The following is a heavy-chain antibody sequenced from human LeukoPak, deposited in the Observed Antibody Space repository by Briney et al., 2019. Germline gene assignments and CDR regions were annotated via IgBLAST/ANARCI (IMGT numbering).Heavy chain of an antibody. Sequence: GGSLRLSRAASGFTFSSYAMSWVRQAPGKGLEWVSAISGSGGSTYYADSVKGRFTISRDNSKNTLYLQMSSLRAEDTAIFYCAKDRTHYYDSGGHYPKFDFWGQGTLVSVSS. CDR1: GFTFSSYA. J-gene: IGHJ4*02. CDR2: ISGSGGST. V-gene: IGHV3-23*01. D-gene: IGHD3-22*01. CDR3: AKDRTHYYDSGGHYPKFDF.